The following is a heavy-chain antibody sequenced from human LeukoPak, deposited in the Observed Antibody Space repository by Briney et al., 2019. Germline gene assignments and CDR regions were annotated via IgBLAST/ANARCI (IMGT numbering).Heavy chain of an antibody. CDR1: GFISINSW. D-gene: IGHD3-10*01. J-gene: IGHJ4*02. CDR3: VSLRRNSDGCDYYYYYNF. CDR2: INSDGTTT. V-gene: IGHV3-74*01. Sequence: GGSLRLSWAASGFISINSWMHWVRQAPGKGLVWVSRINSDGTTTYYADSVKGRFTISRDNAKNSVYLQMNSLRAEDTALYYCVSLRRNSDGCDYYYYYNFWGQGILVTVSS.